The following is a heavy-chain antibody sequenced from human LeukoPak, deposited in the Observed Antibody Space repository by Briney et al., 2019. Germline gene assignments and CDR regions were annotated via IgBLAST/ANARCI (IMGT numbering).Heavy chain of an antibody. CDR2: ISSSGGST. J-gene: IGHJ4*02. V-gene: IGHV3-23*01. Sequence: GGSLRLSCAASEFTFSSYAMTWVRQAPGKGLEWVTTISSSGGSTYYADSVKGRFTISRDNSKNTLYLQMNSLRAEDTAIYYCATHKRVEPTTIFDYWGRGALVTVPS. CDR3: ATHKRVEPTTIFDY. CDR1: EFTFSSYA. D-gene: IGHD1-26*01.